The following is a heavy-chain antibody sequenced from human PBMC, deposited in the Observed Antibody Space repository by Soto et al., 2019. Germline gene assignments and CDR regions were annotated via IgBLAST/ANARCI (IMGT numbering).Heavy chain of an antibody. CDR3: ARARGIAVALAFNWFDP. Sequence: SETLSLTCTVSGGSISSSSYCWGWIRQPPGKGLEWIGSIYYSGSTYYNPSLKSRVTISVDTSKNQFSLKLSSVTAADTAVYYCARARGIAVALAFNWFDPWGQGTLVTVSS. CDR2: IYYSGST. D-gene: IGHD6-19*01. CDR1: GGSISSSSYC. J-gene: IGHJ5*02. V-gene: IGHV4-39*01.